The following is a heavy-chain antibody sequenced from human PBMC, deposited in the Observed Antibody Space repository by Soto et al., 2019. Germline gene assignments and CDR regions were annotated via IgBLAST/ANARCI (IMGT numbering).Heavy chain of an antibody. D-gene: IGHD5-18*01. J-gene: IGHJ3*02. CDR1: GFTFSSYS. CDR3: ARDGYGFDAFDI. CDR2: ISSSSSYI. V-gene: IGHV3-21*01. Sequence: EVQLVESGGGLVKPGGSLRLSCAASGFTFSSYSMNWVRQAPGKGLEWVSSISSSSSYIYYADSVKGRFTISRDNAKNSLYLQMNSLRAEDTAVYYCARDGYGFDAFDIWGQGTMVTVSS.